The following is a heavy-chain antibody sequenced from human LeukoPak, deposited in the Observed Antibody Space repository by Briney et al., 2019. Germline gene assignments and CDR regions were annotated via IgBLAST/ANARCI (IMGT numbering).Heavy chain of an antibody. CDR3: AREYSEWELPLAWGWFDP. CDR2: IYYSGST. J-gene: IGHJ5*02. V-gene: IGHV4-39*07. Sequence: PSETLSLTCTVSGGSISSSSYYWGWIRQPPGKGLEWIGSIYYSGSTYYNPSLKSRVTISVDTSKNQFSLKLSSVTAADTAVYYCAREYSEWELPLAWGWFDPWGQGTLVTVSS. D-gene: IGHD1-26*01. CDR1: GGSISSSSYY.